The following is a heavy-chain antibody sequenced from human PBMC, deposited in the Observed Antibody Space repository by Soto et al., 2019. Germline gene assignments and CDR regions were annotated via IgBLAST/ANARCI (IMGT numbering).Heavy chain of an antibody. D-gene: IGHD1-26*01. V-gene: IGHV3-30*04. J-gene: IGHJ3*02. CDR2: ISYDGTNK. CDR3: AKVLPATGIEGGGDAFDI. CDR1: GGTFSSYA. Sequence: PCKASGGTFSSYAISWIRQAPGKGLEWVALISYDGTNKYYADSVRGRFTISRDNSKNTLYLEMNTLRVEDTAVYYCAKVLPATGIEGGGDAFDIWGQGTMVTVSS.